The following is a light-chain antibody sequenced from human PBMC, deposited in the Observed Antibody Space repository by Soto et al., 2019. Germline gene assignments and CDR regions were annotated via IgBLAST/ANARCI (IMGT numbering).Light chain of an antibody. CDR3: QQSGDTTPWT. V-gene: IGKV1-39*01. Sequence: DIQRTQSPSSLSASVVDIVTITFRSSQSIRIYLNWYQQKPGKAPELXIFAASSLQSGVPSRFSGSGSGTDFTLTISSLQTEDFATYYCQQSGDTTPWTFGQGTRWIS. CDR1: QSIRIY. J-gene: IGKJ1*01. CDR2: AAS.